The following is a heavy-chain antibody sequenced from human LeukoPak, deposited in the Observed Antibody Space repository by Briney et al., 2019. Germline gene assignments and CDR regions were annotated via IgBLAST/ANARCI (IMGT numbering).Heavy chain of an antibody. CDR3: ARERKSSFWFDP. V-gene: IGHV4-59*01. CDR2: IYYSGST. J-gene: IGHJ5*02. D-gene: IGHD6-13*01. Sequence: SETLSLTCTVSGGSISSYYWSWIRQPPGKGMEWIGYIYYSGSTNYNPSLKSRVTVSVDTSKNQFSLKLSSVTAADTAVYYCARERKSSFWFDPWGQGTLVTVSS. CDR1: GGSISSYY.